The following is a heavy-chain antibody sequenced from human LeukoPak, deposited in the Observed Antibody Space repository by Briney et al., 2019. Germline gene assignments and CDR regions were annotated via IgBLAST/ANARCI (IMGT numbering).Heavy chain of an antibody. Sequence: SETLSLTCAVSGVSISSTNLWSWVRQPPGKGLEGTRENYHSGSTNYNPSLKSRVTISVDKSKNQFSLKLSSVTAADTAVYYCARGSGIAVAGTNFDYWGQGTLVTVSS. CDR2: NYHSGST. D-gene: IGHD6-19*01. J-gene: IGHJ4*02. CDR1: GVSISSTNL. V-gene: IGHV4-4*02. CDR3: ARGSGIAVAGTNFDY.